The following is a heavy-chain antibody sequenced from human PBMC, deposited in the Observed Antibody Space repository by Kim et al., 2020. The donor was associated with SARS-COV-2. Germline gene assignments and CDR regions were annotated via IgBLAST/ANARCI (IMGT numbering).Heavy chain of an antibody. CDR1: GGSISSYY. CDR2: IYYSGST. V-gene: IGHV4-59*13. CDR3: ARYCSSTSCGYYYYGMDV. Sequence: SETLSLTCTVSGGSISSYYWSWIRQPPGKGLEWIGYIYYSGSTNYNPSLKSRVTISVDTSKNQFSLKLSSVTAADTAVYYCARYCSSTSCGYYYYGMDVWGQGTTVTVSS. J-gene: IGHJ6*02. D-gene: IGHD2-2*01.